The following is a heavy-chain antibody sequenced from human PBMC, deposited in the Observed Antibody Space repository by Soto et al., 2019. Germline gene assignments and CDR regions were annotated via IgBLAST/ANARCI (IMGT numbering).Heavy chain of an antibody. Sequence: QVQLVESGGGVVQPGRSLRLSCAASGFTFSSYGMHWVRQAPGKGLEWVAVIWYDGSNKYYADSVKGRFTISRDNSKNPLYLQMNSLRAEDTAVYYCARGEYGSGSRPFDYWGQGTLVTVSS. V-gene: IGHV3-33*01. J-gene: IGHJ4*02. CDR2: IWYDGSNK. CDR3: ARGEYGSGSRPFDY. CDR1: GFTFSSYG. D-gene: IGHD3-10*01.